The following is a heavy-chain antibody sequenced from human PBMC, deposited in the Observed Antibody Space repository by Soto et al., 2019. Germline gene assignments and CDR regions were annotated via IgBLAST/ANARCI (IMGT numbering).Heavy chain of an antibody. V-gene: IGHV1-69*06. D-gene: IGHD3-22*01. CDR1: GGTFSSYA. J-gene: IGHJ4*02. CDR2: IIPIFGTA. CDR3: AANMDYYDNSGKKMGVDY. Sequence: QVQLVQSGAEVKNPGSSVKVSCKASGGTFSSYAISWVRQAPGQGLEWMGGIIPIFGTANYAQKFQDRVMITAYKSTSIGYMELSSLRSEDTAVYYGAANMDYYDNSGKKMGVDYWGQGTLVTVSS.